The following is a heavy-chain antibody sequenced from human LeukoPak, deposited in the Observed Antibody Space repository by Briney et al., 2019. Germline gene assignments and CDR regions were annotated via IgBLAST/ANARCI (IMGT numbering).Heavy chain of an antibody. D-gene: IGHD3-3*01. CDR3: ARVITIFGVVTSFDY. Sequence: SETLSLTCTVSGGSISSSSYYWGWIRQPPGKGLEWIGSIYYSGSTYYNPSLKSRVTISVDTSKNQFSLKLSSVTAADTAVYYCARVITIFGVVTSFDYWGQGTLVTASS. V-gene: IGHV4-39*01. J-gene: IGHJ4*02. CDR2: IYYSGST. CDR1: GGSISSSSYY.